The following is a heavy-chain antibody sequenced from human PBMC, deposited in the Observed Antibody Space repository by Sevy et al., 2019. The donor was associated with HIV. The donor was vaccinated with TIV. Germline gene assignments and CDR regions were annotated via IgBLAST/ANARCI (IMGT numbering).Heavy chain of an antibody. V-gene: IGHV4-38-2*02. J-gene: IGHJ4*02. CDR3: ARGVTVTTVDY. CDR2: MFHSRST. Sequence: SETLSLTCSLSGYSISSDFYWDWIRQPQGKGLEWIGSMFHSRSTYYNPSLKSRVTISVDTSKNQFFLKLSSVTAADTAVYYCARGVTVTTVDYWGQGTLVTVSS. CDR1: GYSISSDFY. D-gene: IGHD4-17*01.